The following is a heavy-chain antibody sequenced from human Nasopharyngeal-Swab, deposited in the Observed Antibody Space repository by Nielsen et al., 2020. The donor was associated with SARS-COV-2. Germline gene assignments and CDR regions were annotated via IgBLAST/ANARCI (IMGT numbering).Heavy chain of an antibody. CDR2: ISYGGSNK. J-gene: IGHJ6*02. Sequence: VRQAPGKGLEWVAVISYGGSNKYYADSVKGRFTISRDNSKNTLYLQMNSLRAEDTAVYYCAKGEYSLRFFYYGMDVWGQGTTVTVSS. D-gene: IGHD6-6*01. V-gene: IGHV3-30*18. CDR3: AKGEYSLRFFYYGMDV.